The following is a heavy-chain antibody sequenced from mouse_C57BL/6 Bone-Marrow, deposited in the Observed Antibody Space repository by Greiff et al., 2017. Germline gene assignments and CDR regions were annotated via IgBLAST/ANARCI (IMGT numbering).Heavy chain of an antibody. J-gene: IGHJ2*01. CDR2: IDPENGDT. Sequence: VQLQQSGAELVRPGASVKLSCTASGFNIKDDYMHWVKQRPEQGLEWIGWIDPENGDTEYASKFQGKATITADTSSNTAYLQLSSLTSEDTAVYYCTTVLYPYYFDYWGRGTALTVSS. CDR1: GFNIKDDY. CDR3: TTVLYPYYFDY. V-gene: IGHV14-4*01. D-gene: IGHD2-12*01.